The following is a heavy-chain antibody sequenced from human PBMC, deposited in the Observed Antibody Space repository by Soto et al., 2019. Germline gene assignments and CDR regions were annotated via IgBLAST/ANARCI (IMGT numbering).Heavy chain of an antibody. CDR3: AKDPGTMVRGVNNDY. J-gene: IGHJ4*02. D-gene: IGHD3-10*01. V-gene: IGHV3-23*01. CDR2: ISGSGGST. Sequence: SGGSLRLSCAASGFTFSSHAMSWVRQAPGKGLEWVSAISGSGGSTYYADSVKGRFTISRDNSKNTLYLQMNSLRAEDTAVYYCAKDPGTMVRGVNNDYWGQGTLVTVSS. CDR1: GFTFSSHA.